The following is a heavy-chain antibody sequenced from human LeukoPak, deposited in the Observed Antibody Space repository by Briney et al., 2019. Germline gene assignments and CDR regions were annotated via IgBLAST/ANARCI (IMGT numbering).Heavy chain of an antibody. CDR3: ARDTYCTNGVCYLDY. CDR2: LYHSGST. Sequence: PSETLSLTCAVSGYFISTGYYWGWIRPPPGKGLEWIGSLYHSGSTYYNPSLKSRVTISVDTSKNNFSLKLSSVTAADTAVYYCARDTYCTNGVCYLDYWGQGTLVTVSS. V-gene: IGHV4-38-2*02. CDR1: GYFISTGYY. J-gene: IGHJ4*02. D-gene: IGHD2-8*01.